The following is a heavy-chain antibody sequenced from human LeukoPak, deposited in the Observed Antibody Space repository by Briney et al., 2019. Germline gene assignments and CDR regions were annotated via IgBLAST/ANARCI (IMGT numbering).Heavy chain of an antibody. J-gene: IGHJ3*02. CDR1: GFTFDDYA. Sequence: GGSLRLSSAASGFTFDDYAMHWVRQPPGKGLEWVSGINWNGGSTDYADSVKGRFTISRDNAKNTLYLQMNSLRAEDTAVYYCARRSAAKDAFDIWGQGTMVTVSS. CDR2: INWNGGST. D-gene: IGHD6-25*01. V-gene: IGHV3-20*03. CDR3: ARRSAAKDAFDI.